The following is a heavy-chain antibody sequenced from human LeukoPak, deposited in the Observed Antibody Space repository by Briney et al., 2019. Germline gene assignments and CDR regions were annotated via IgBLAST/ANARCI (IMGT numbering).Heavy chain of an antibody. CDR1: GYTFTSYG. Sequence: ASVKVSCKASGYTFTSYGISWVRQAPGQGLEWMGWISAYNGNTNYAQKLQGRVTMTTDTSTSTAYMELRSLRSDDTAVYYCARDPRAVAGYNWFDPWGQGTLVTVSS. D-gene: IGHD6-19*01. J-gene: IGHJ5*02. V-gene: IGHV1-18*01. CDR2: ISAYNGNT. CDR3: ARDPRAVAGYNWFDP.